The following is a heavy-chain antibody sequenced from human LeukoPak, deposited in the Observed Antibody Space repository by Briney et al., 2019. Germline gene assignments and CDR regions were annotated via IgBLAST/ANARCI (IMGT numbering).Heavy chain of an antibody. CDR3: ATSIAAVATLYYYYGMDV. D-gene: IGHD6-13*01. V-gene: IGHV1-24*01. Sequence: ASVKVSCKVSGYTLTELSMHWVRQAPGKGLEWMGGLDPEDGETIYAQKFQGRVTMTEDTSTDTAYMELSSLRSEDTAVYYCATSIAAVATLYYYYGMDVWGQGTTVTVSS. J-gene: IGHJ6*02. CDR1: GYTLTELS. CDR2: LDPEDGET.